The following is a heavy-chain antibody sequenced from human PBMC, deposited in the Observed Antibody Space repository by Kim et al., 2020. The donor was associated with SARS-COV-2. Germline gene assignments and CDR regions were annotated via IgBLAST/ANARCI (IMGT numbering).Heavy chain of an antibody. CDR2: IYYSGST. D-gene: IGHD6-19*01. V-gene: IGHV4-59*13. J-gene: IGHJ3*02. CDR3: ASQYSSGWYGAFDI. CDR1: GGSISSYY. Sequence: SETLSLTCTVSGGSISSYYWSWIRQPPGKGLEWIGYIYYSGSTNYNPSLKSRVTISVDTSKNQFSLKLSSVTAADTAVYYCASQYSSGWYGAFDIWGQGTMVTVSS.